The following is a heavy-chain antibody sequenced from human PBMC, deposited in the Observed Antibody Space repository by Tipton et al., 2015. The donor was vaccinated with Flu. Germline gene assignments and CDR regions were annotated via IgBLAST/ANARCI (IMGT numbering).Heavy chain of an antibody. J-gene: IGHJ6*02. Sequence: SLRLSCAASGFTFSSYGMHWVRQAPGKGLEWVAVISYDGSNKYYADSVKGRFTISRDNSKNTLYLQMNSLRAEDTAVYYCAKDHGYYYYYGMDVWGQGTTVTVSS. CDR2: ISYDGSNK. CDR1: GFTFSSYG. V-gene: IGHV3-30*18. CDR3: AKDHGYYYYYGMDV.